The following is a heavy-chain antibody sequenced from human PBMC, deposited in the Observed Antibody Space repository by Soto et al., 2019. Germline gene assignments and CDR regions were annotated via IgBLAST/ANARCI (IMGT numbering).Heavy chain of an antibody. V-gene: IGHV1-2*04. J-gene: IGHJ6*03. CDR3: ARESGGATATLDYYYFYMDV. Sequence: QVQLVQSGAEVRKPGASVTVSCRSSGDSFNDYYIHWVRQAPGQGFEWMGWINPNGGVTKYAQKFHGWVSRTRDTSISTVYMQLSRLRSDDTAVYYCARESGGATATLDYYYFYMDVWGTGTTVTVSS. D-gene: IGHD5-12*01. CDR1: GDSFNDYY. CDR2: INPNGGVT.